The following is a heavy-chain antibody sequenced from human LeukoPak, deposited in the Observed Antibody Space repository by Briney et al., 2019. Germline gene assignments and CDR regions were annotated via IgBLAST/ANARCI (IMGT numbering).Heavy chain of an antibody. J-gene: IGHJ6*02. Sequence: SETLSLTCTVSGGSFSSSSYSWAWIRQSPGKGLEWIGTIYYSGSTYYNPSLKSRVTISVDTSKNPFSLNLSSVTAADTAVFHCARRGFSGHGSIYAMDVWGQGTTVTVSS. D-gene: IGHD5-12*01. V-gene: IGHV4-39*01. CDR3: ARRGFSGHGSIYAMDV. CDR1: GGSFSSSSYS. CDR2: IYYSGST.